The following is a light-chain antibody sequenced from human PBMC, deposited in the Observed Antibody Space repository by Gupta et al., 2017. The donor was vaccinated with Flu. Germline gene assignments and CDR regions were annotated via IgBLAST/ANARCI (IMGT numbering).Light chain of an antibody. CDR1: HDISRY. V-gene: IGKV1-9*01. Sequence: DIQLTQSPSFLSASVGDRVTITCRASHDISRYLAWYQQKPVKAPKLLIYGASTLQNGVPSRFSSGRSGTEFTHTVSRLQDEDFATYYCQQVNSYPRTFGPGTKVDF. J-gene: IGKJ3*01. CDR3: QQVNSYPRT. CDR2: GAS.